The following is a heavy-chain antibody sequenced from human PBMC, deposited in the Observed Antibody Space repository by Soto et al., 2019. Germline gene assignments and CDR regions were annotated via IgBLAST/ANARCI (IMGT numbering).Heavy chain of an antibody. CDR2: ISGSGGNT. D-gene: IGHD2-15*01. V-gene: IGHV3-23*01. Sequence: GGSLRLSCAASGFTFSSYAMSWVRQAPGKGLEWVSAISGSGGNTYFADSVKGRLTISRDNSKNTLYVQMNSLRAEDTAVYFCARTPRQCSGGSCYGPHFDYWGQGTLVTVSS. CDR1: GFTFSSYA. CDR3: ARTPRQCSGGSCYGPHFDY. J-gene: IGHJ4*02.